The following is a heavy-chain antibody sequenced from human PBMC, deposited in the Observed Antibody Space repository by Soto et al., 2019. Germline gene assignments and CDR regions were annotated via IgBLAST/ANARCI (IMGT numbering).Heavy chain of an antibody. CDR2: ISAYNGNT. J-gene: IGHJ4*02. Sequence: ASVKVSCKASGYTFTSYGISWVRQAPGQGLEWMGWISAYNGNTNYAQKLQGRVTMTTDTSTSTAYMELTSLRSEDTAVYYCAREGGVVPADDPIDFWGQGTLVTVSS. CDR3: AREGGVVPADDPIDF. CDR1: GYTFTSYG. D-gene: IGHD2-2*01. V-gene: IGHV1-18*01.